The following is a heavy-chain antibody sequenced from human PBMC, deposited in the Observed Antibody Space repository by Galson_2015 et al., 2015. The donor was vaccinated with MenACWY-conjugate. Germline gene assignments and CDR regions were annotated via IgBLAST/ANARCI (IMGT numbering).Heavy chain of an antibody. D-gene: IGHD3-16*01. CDR3: ARSGVGFGERWLDP. V-gene: IGHV3-53*01. CDR2: ICGGTRT. CDR1: GFTVSTNC. Sequence: SLRLSCAASGFTVSTNCMSWVRQAPGKGLEWVSIICGGTRTFYADSVKGRFTISGDNSQNTVYLQMNSLRAEDTAMYYCARSGVGFGERWLDPWGQGTLVTVSS. J-gene: IGHJ5*02.